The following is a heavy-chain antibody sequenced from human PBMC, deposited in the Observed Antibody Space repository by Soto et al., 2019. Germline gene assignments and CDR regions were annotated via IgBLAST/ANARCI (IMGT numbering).Heavy chain of an antibody. CDR3: ARQVGGPDAFDI. Sequence: SVKVYCKASGGTFSSYAISWVRQAPGQGLEWMGGIIPIFGTANYAQKFQGRVTITADESTSTAYMELSSLRSEDTAVYYCARQVGGPDAFDIWGQGTMVTVSS. V-gene: IGHV1-69*13. J-gene: IGHJ3*02. CDR2: IIPIFGTA. CDR1: GGTFSSYA. D-gene: IGHD3-10*01.